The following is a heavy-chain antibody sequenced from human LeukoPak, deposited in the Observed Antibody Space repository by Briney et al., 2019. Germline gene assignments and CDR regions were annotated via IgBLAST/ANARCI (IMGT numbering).Heavy chain of an antibody. CDR1: GFTFGSYA. V-gene: IGHV3-30*01. J-gene: IGHJ4*02. CDR2: ISYDGSNK. CDR3: ARDGYVAARPFDY. Sequence: TGGSLRLSCAASGFTFGSYAMHWVRQAPGKGLEWVAVISYDGSNKYYADSVKGRFTISRDNSKNTLYLQMNSLRAEDTAVYYCARDGYVAARPFDYWGQGTLVTVSS. D-gene: IGHD6-6*01.